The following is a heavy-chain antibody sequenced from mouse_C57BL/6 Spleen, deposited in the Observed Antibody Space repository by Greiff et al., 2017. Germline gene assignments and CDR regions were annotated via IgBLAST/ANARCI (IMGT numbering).Heavy chain of an antibody. V-gene: IGHV2-4*01. CDR1: GFSLTSYG. CDR3: AKKGLWGYYAMDY. CDR2: IWSGGST. J-gene: IGHJ4*01. D-gene: IGHD1-1*02. Sequence: VKLMESGPGLVQPSQSLSITCTVSGFSLTSYGVHWVRQPPGKGLEWLGVIWSGGSTDYNAAFISRLSISKDNSKSQVFFKMNSLQADDTAIYYCAKKGLWGYYAMDYWGQGTSVTVSS.